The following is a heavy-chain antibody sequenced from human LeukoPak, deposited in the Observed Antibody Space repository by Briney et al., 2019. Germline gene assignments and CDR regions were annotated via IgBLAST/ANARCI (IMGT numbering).Heavy chain of an antibody. CDR3: ARGRPPADY. V-gene: IGHV3-21*01. J-gene: IGHJ4*02. Sequence: GGSLRLSCAASGFTFSNYWMHWVRQAPGKGLEWVSSISSSSSYIYYADSVKGRFTISGDNAKNSLYLQMNSLRAEDTAVYYCARGRPPADYWGQGNLVTVSS. CDR2: ISSSSSYI. CDR1: GFTFSNYW.